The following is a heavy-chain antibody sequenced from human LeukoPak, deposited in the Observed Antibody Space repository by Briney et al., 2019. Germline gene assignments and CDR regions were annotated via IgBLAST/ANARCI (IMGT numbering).Heavy chain of an antibody. V-gene: IGHV3-30*03. Sequence: GGSLRLSCAASGFTFSSYGMHWVRQAPGKGLEWVAVISYDGSNKYYADSVKGRFTISRDNSKSTLYLQMNSLRAEDTAVYYCAGQLELRFLEWLFDYWGQGTLVTVSS. CDR1: GFTFSSYG. D-gene: IGHD3-3*01. J-gene: IGHJ4*02. CDR3: AGQLELRFLEWLFDY. CDR2: ISYDGSNK.